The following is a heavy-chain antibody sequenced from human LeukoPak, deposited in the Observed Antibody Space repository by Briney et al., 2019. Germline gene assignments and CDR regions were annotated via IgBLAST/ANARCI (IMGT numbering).Heavy chain of an antibody. Sequence: GGSLRLSCAASGFTFSSYSMDWVRQAPGKGLEWVSYISSSSSTIYYADSVKGRFTISRDNAKNSLYLQMHSLRAEDTAVYYCASPPSYSSSWYWFDTWGQGTLVTVSS. CDR1: GFTFSSYS. CDR2: ISSSSSTI. CDR3: ASPPSYSSSWYWFDT. V-gene: IGHV3-48*04. J-gene: IGHJ5*02. D-gene: IGHD6-13*01.